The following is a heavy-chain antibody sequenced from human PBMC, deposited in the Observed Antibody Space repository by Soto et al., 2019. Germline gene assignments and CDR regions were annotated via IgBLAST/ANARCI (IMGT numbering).Heavy chain of an antibody. Sequence: GALRLSCAASGFTFSDYYMTWIRQAPGKGLESVSYISGSLIYTNYADSVKGRFTISRDNAKNTLYLQMNSLSAEDTAVYYCEPHDYGVPYVLDYYYGLAVWGQGTTVSVSS. CDR3: EPHDYGVPYVLDYYYGLAV. CDR2: ISGSLIYT. J-gene: IGHJ6*02. D-gene: IGHD4-17*01. CDR1: GFTFSDYY. V-gene: IGHV3-11*03.